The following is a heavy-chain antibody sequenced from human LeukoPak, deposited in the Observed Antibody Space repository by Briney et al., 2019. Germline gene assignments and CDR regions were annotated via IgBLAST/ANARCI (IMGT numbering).Heavy chain of an antibody. CDR3: ARDGYNYFYFDY. CDR1: GFTFSSSS. J-gene: IGHJ4*02. V-gene: IGHV3-21*01. CDR2: ISTSSSYI. D-gene: IGHD5-24*01. Sequence: GGSLRLSCAASGFTFSSSSMHWVRQAPGKGLEWVSSISTSSSYIYYADSVKGRFTISRDNAKNSLYLQMNSLRAEDTAVYYCARDGYNYFYFDYWGQGTLVTVSS.